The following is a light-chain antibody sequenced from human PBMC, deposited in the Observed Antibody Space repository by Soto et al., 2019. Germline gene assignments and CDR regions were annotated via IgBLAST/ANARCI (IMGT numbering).Light chain of an antibody. CDR2: EAS. V-gene: IGLV2-23*01. CDR1: SSNVGSYNL. CDR3: CSYAGSDTML. J-gene: IGLJ2*01. Sequence: QSALTQPASVSGSPGQSITISCTGTSSNVGSYNLVSWYQQHPGEAPKLMIYEASKRPSGVSNRFSGSTSGNTASLTISGLQAEDEADYYCCSYAGSDTMLFGGGTKLTVL.